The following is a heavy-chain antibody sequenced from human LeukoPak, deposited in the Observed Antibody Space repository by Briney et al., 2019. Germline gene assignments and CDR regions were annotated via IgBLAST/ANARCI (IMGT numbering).Heavy chain of an antibody. D-gene: IGHD5-18*01. CDR3: ARMDMDPAMVTNYLDH. Sequence: ASVKISCKASGYTFMRNYMHWVRQPAGQGLEWMGVIHHSGSSTNYAQKFQGRVTMTKDTSTSTVYIEVNSLRSEDTAVYYCARMDMDPAMVTNYLDHWGQETLVTVSS. J-gene: IGHJ4*02. CDR1: GYTFMRNY. CDR2: IHHSGSST. V-gene: IGHV1-46*01.